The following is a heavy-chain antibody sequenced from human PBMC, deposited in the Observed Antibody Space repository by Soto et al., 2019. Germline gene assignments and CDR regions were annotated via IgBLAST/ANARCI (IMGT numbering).Heavy chain of an antibody. J-gene: IGHJ5*02. Sequence: GSLRLSCAASGFNFSDYAMTWIRQAPGKGLEWVSGISNGGGGTYDAASVKGRFTISRDNSKNTLYLQMNSLRAEDTAVYYCAKCVFGYSGSSGWCNWLDPWGQGTQVTVSS. CDR2: ISNGGGGT. CDR1: GFNFSDYA. CDR3: AKCVFGYSGSSGWCNWLDP. D-gene: IGHD6-19*01. V-gene: IGHV3-23*01.